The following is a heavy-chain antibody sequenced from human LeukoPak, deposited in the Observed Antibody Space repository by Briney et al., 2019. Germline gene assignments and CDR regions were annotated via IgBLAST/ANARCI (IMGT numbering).Heavy chain of an antibody. Sequence: PGGSLRLSCAASGFTFSSYAMSWVRQAPGKGLEWVSRIGGSGGTAYFVDSVKGRFSISRDNPKNTLYLQMNSLRAEDTAVYYCARAGCSSTSCYENDAFDIWGQGTMVTVSS. V-gene: IGHV3-23*01. CDR1: GFTFSSYA. CDR3: ARAGCSSTSCYENDAFDI. J-gene: IGHJ3*02. CDR2: IGGSGGTA. D-gene: IGHD2-2*01.